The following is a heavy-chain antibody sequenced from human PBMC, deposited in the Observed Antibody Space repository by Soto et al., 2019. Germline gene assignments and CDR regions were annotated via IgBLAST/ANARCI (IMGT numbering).Heavy chain of an antibody. D-gene: IGHD3-16*01. CDR2: INPNYGGT. CDR1: GYSFTGYY. J-gene: IGHJ6*02. Sequence: ASVKVSCKTSGYSFTGYYIHWVRQAPGQGLEWMGWINPNYGGTKFAQKFQGRVTMTRDTPISTAYMELIRLTSDDTAVYYCARVGNTMAALGGWFGMDVWGQGTTVTV. CDR3: ARVGNTMAALGGWFGMDV. V-gene: IGHV1-2*02.